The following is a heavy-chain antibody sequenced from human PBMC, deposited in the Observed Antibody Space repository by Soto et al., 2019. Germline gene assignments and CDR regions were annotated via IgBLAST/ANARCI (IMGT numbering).Heavy chain of an antibody. D-gene: IGHD1-1*01. J-gene: IGHJ4*02. CDR1: GGSISSGDYY. CDR3: AREGRMGTFDY. V-gene: IGHV4-61*08. Sequence: SETLSLTCTVSGGSISSGDYYWSWIRQPPGKGLEWIGYIYYSGSTNYNPSLKSRVTILEDTSKNQFSLKLNSVTAADTAVYYCAREGRMGTFDYWGQGVLVTVSS. CDR2: IYYSGST.